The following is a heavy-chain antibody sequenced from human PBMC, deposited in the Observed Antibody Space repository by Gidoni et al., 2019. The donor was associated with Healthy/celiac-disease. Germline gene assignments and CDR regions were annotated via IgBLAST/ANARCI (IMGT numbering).Heavy chain of an antibody. D-gene: IGHD3-3*01. CDR2: ISSSISTI. J-gene: IGHJ4*02. CDR3: ARGGDFGVVIPLNY. V-gene: IGHV3-48*01. Sequence: EVQLVESGGGLVQPGGSLRLSCAASGFTFSSYSMNWVRQAPGKGLEWVSYISSSISTIYYADSVKGRFTISRDNAKNSLYLQMNSLRAEDTAVYYCARGGDFGVVIPLNYWGQGTLVTVSS. CDR1: GFTFSSYS.